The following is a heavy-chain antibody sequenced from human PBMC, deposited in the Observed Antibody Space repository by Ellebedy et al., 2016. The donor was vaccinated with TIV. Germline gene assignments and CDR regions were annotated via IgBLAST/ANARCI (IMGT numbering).Heavy chain of an antibody. V-gene: IGHV1-18*04. J-gene: IGHJ4*02. CDR1: GYTFTSYG. CDR3: ARKDDSSGYLVYFDY. Sequence: AASVKVSCKASGYTFTSYGISWVRQAPGQGLEWMGWISAYNGNTNYAQKLQGRVTMTTDKSTSTAYMELRSLRSDDTAVYYCARKDDSSGYLVYFDYWGQGTLVTVSS. D-gene: IGHD3-22*01. CDR2: ISAYNGNT.